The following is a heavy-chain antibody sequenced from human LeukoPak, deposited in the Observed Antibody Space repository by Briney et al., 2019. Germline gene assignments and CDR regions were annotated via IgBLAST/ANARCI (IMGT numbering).Heavy chain of an antibody. D-gene: IGHD3-9*01. V-gene: IGHV3-21*01. CDR1: GFTFSTYS. J-gene: IGHJ4*02. Sequence: GGSLRLSCAASGFTFSTYSMNWVRQAPGKGLEWVSSITASSASMYYADSVKGRFTISRDNTENSLYLKMNSLRAEDTAVYYCARTYYDILTAYNPYFDYWGQGTLVTVSS. CDR2: ITASSASM. CDR3: ARTYYDILTAYNPYFDY.